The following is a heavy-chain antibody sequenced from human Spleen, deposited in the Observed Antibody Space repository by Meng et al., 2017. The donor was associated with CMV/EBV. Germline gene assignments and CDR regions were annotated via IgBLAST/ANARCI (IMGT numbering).Heavy chain of an antibody. J-gene: IGHJ5*02. CDR3: AREGCSSTSCYLRFDP. CDR2: INPNSGGT. D-gene: IGHD2-2*01. V-gene: IGHV1-2*02. Sequence: ASVKVSCKASGYNFTGYYIHWVRQAPGQGLEWMGWINPNSGGTNYAQKFQGRVTMTRDTSISTAYMELSRLRSDDTAVYYCAREGCSSTSCYLRFDPWGQGTLVTVSS. CDR1: GYNFTGYY.